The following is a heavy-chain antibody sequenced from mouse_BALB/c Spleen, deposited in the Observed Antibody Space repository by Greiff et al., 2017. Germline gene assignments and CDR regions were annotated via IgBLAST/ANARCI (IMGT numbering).Heavy chain of an antibody. V-gene: IGHV1-7*01. CDR2: INPSTGYT. Sequence: QVQLQQSGAELAKPGASVKMSCKASGYTFTSYWMHWVKQRPGQGLEWIGYINPSTGYTEYNQKFKDKATLTADKSSSTAYMQLISLTSEDSAVYYCARSGTTGAMDYWGQGTSVTVSS. J-gene: IGHJ4*01. D-gene: IGHD1-1*01. CDR3: ARSGTTGAMDY. CDR1: GYTFTSYW.